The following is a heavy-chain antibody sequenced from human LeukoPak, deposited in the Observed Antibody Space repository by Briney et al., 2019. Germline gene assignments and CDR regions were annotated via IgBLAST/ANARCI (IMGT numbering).Heavy chain of an antibody. J-gene: IGHJ4*02. CDR3: ASLGVGATSSYDY. CDR1: GYGSTNYW. CDR2: IYSGNSDT. D-gene: IGHD1-26*01. V-gene: IGHV5-51*01. Sequence: GESLRISCKGSGYGSTNYWFGWVRQLPGKGLEWMGLIYSGNSDTRYSPSFQGQVTISADKSISIAYLQWSSLKASDTAMYYCASLGVGATSSYDYWGQGTLVTVSS.